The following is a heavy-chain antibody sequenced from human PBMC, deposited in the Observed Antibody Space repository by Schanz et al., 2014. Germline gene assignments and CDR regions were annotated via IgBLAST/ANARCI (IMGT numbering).Heavy chain of an antibody. J-gene: IGHJ6*03. Sequence: EVQLVESGGVVVQPGGSLRLSCAGSGFTFDDYTMHWVRQSPGKGLEWVSLVTWDGGYTYYADSVKGRFTISRDNAKNSLYLQMNSLRAEDTAVYYCARPSDSSWYMDVWGKGTTVTVSS. CDR1: GFTFDDYT. D-gene: IGHD2-21*02. V-gene: IGHV3-43*01. CDR3: ARPSDSSWYMDV. CDR2: VTWDGGYT.